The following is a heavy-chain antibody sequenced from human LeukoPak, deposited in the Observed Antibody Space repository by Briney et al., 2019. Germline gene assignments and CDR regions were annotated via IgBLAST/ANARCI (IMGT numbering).Heavy chain of an antibody. D-gene: IGHD2-21*01. Sequence: GGSLRFSCAASGFTVSNNYMSWVRQAPGKGLDWVSVIYSGGSTYYADSVKGRFTISRDNSKNTLFLQMNSLRAEDTAVYYCARGVAYCDGDCYLTYAFDIWGQGTMVTVSS. V-gene: IGHV3-53*01. CDR1: GFTVSNNY. CDR3: ARGVAYCDGDCYLTYAFDI. J-gene: IGHJ3*02. CDR2: IYSGGST.